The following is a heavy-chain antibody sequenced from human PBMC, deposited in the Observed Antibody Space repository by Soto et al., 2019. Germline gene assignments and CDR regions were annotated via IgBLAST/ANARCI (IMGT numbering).Heavy chain of an antibody. V-gene: IGHV3-48*01. CDR1: GFTFSSYS. Sequence: GGFLRLSCAASGFTFSSYSMNWVRQAPGKGLEWVSYISSSSSTIYYADSVKGRFTISRDNAKNSLYLQMNSLRAEDTAVYYWARGVYYYYYMDVWGKGTTVTVSS. CDR3: ARGVYYYYYMDV. CDR2: ISSSSSTI. J-gene: IGHJ6*03.